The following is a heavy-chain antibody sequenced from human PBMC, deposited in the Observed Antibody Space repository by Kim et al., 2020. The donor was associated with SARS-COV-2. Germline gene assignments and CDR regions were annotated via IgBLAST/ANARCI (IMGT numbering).Heavy chain of an antibody. CDR1: GYRFTNYW. CDR3: ARAPTSTSHPLHFDS. D-gene: IGHD2-2*01. CDR2: IYPGDSDT. V-gene: IGHV5-51*01. Sequence: GESLKISCQTSGYRFTNYWIGWVRQMPGKGLEWMGIIYPGDSDTRYTPSFQGQVTISADDSISTAYLQWSSLKASDTAMYYCARAPTSTSHPLHFDSWGRGTLVTVSS. J-gene: IGHJ4*02.